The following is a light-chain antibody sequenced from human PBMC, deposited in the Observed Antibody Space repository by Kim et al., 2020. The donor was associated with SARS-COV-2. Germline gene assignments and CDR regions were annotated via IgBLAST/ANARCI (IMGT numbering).Light chain of an antibody. V-gene: IGLV6-57*03. Sequence: GKTVTISCTRSSGGIASNYVQWYQQRPGSAPTTVIYEDNQRPSGVPDRFSGSIDSSSNSASLTISGLKTEDEADYYCQSYDSSNQVFGGGTKLTVL. CDR2: EDN. CDR1: SGGIASNY. CDR3: QSYDSSNQV. J-gene: IGLJ3*02.